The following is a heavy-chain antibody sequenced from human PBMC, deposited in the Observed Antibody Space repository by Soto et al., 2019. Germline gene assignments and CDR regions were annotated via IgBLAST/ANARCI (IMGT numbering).Heavy chain of an antibody. J-gene: IGHJ4*02. CDR3: ARGRGWLHDY. V-gene: IGHV3-7*01. CDR1: GFSLSDYW. D-gene: IGHD6-19*01. CDR2: IKQDGSDR. Sequence: EVQLVESGGGLVQPGGSLRLSCAASGFSLSDYWMNWVRQAPGKGLEWVAIIKQDGSDRYYVDSVKGRFTISRDNAKNSLYLQRSSLRVEDTALYYCARGRGWLHDYWGQGTLVTVSS.